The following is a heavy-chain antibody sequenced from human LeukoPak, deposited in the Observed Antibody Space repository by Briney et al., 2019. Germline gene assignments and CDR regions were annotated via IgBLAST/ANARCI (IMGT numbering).Heavy chain of an antibody. CDR1: GFTFSSYS. J-gene: IGHJ1*01. D-gene: IGHD4-17*01. CDR2: ISSSSSYI. V-gene: IGHV3-21*01. Sequence: ESGGSLRLSCAASGFTFSSYSMNWVRQAPGKGLEWVSSISSSSSYIYYADSVKGRFTISRDNAKNSLYLQMNSLRAEDTAVYYCARDRDYGDYTEYFQHWGQGTLVTVSS. CDR3: ARDRDYGDYTEYFQH.